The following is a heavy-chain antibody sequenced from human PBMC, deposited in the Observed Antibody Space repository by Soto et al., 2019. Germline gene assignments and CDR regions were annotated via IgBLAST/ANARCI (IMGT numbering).Heavy chain of an antibody. CDR3: AKEGPITNWYFDY. V-gene: IGHV3-30*18. J-gene: IGHJ4*02. D-gene: IGHD1-1*01. CDR2: ISYDGNVA. Sequence: QVQLVESGGGVVQPGRSLRLSCAASGFTFSSYGMHWFRQAPGKGLEWVTVISYDGNVAYYADSVKGRFTISRDNSKNTLYLQVNSMRTEDTAMYYCAKEGPITNWYFDYWGQGTLVNVSS. CDR1: GFTFSSYG.